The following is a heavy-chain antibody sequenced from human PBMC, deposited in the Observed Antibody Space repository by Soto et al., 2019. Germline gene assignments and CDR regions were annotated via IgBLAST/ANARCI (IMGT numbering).Heavy chain of an antibody. CDR1: GFSLTTSGVC. D-gene: IGHD3-10*01. CDR2: IYWDEDK. J-gene: IGHJ4*02. V-gene: IGHV2-5*02. CDR3: AHGFTSLAPFDS. Sequence: QITLKESGPPLVKPTQTLTLTCTFSGFSLTTSGVCVGWIRQPPGKALEWLGYIYWDEDKRYSPSLKSRLTITKDTSKSQVVLTVTHMAPVDTATYYCAHGFTSLAPFDSWGQGTLVTVSA.